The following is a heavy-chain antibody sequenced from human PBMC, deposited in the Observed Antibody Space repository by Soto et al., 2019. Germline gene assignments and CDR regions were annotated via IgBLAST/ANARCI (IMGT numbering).Heavy chain of an antibody. J-gene: IGHJ3*02. V-gene: IGHV1-69*13. D-gene: IGHD3-10*01. CDR1: GGTFSSYA. CDR3: ARDWVVRSLFDI. Sequence: GASVKVSCKASGGTFSSYASSGVRQAPGQGLEWMGGIIPIFGTANYAQKFQGRVTITADESTSTAYMELSSLRSEDTAVYYCARDWVVRSLFDIWGQGTMVTVSS. CDR2: IIPIFGTA.